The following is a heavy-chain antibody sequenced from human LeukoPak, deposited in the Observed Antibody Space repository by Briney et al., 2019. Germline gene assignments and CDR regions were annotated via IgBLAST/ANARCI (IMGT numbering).Heavy chain of an antibody. D-gene: IGHD4-17*01. CDR1: GFTFSGYY. Sequence: GGSLRLSCAASGFTFSGYYMNWVRQAPGKGLEWVSYISTSSSTIYYADSVKGRFTISRDNAKNSLYLQMNSLRAEDTAVYYCAVVARDYGDSTNIDYWGQGTLVTVSS. CDR2: ISTSSSTI. CDR3: AVVARDYGDSTNIDY. V-gene: IGHV3-48*01. J-gene: IGHJ4*02.